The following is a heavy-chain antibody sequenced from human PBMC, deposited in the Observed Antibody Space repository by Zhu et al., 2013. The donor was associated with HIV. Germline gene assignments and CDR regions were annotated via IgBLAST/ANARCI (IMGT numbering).Heavy chain of an antibody. D-gene: IGHD3-16*01. V-gene: IGHV1-46*02. J-gene: IGHJ3*02. Sequence: QLLQSGTQVSLKTGASVKLSCKASGYNFNSYYIHWVRQAPGQGLEWMGLIAPTGSRTTYAQKFQGRVTMTRDTSTSTVYLEVNSLRSEDTAIYYCARRTVMSPYGFDIWGQGTMVTVSS. CDR3: ARRTVMSPYGFDI. CDR1: GYNFNSYY. CDR2: IAPTGSRT.